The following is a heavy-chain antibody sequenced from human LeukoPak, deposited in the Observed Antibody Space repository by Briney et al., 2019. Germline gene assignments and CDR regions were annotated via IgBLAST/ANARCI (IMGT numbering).Heavy chain of an antibody. V-gene: IGHV3-23*01. CDR1: GFNFGSYA. Sequence: GGSLRPSCAASGFNFGSYAMTWVRQAPGKGLEWVSTISGFGDRTYYGDSVKGRFTISRDKSKNTLFLQMNSLRAEDSAVYYCAKEGSNWNMDYWGQGTLVAVSS. CDR3: AKEGSNWNMDY. CDR2: ISGFGDRT. D-gene: IGHD1-1*01. J-gene: IGHJ4*02.